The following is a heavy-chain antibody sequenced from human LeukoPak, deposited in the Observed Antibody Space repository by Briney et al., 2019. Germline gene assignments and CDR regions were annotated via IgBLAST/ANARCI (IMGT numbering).Heavy chain of an antibody. Sequence: KPSEPLSLTCTVSGDSISYYYWSWIRQPPGKGLEWVGYIYYSGSTKYHPSLKSRVTMSLDTSKSQFSLKLNSVTAADTAVDYCARDRPSGSGSSFSLGMDVWGQGTTVTVSS. CDR3: ARDRPSGSGSSFSLGMDV. V-gene: IGHV4-59*01. CDR2: IYYSGST. J-gene: IGHJ6*02. CDR1: GDSISYYY. D-gene: IGHD3-10*01.